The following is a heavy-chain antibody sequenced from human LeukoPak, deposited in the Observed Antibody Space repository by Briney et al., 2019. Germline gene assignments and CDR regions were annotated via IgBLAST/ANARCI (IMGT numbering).Heavy chain of an antibody. J-gene: IGHJ6*03. Sequence: GESLKISCKGSGYNFTSYWIAWVRQMPGKGLEWMGVIYPDDSDTRYSPSFQGQVTISADKSISTAYLQWSSLKASDTAMYYCARHIPMVRGVIIRDYYYYMDVWGKGTTVTVSS. CDR3: ARHIPMVRGVIIRDYYYYMDV. V-gene: IGHV5-51*01. CDR1: GYNFTSYW. D-gene: IGHD3-10*01. CDR2: IYPDDSDT.